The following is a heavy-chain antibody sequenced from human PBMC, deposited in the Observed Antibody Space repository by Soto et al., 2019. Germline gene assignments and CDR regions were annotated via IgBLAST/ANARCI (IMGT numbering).Heavy chain of an antibody. CDR1: GYTLTELS. D-gene: IGHD4-17*01. Sequence: ASVKVSGKVSGYTLTELSIHWVRQAPGKGLEWMGGFDPEDGETIYAQNFQGRVTMTDDTSTDTAYMELSSLRSEDTAVYYCATRATVGIYYYYGLDVWGQGTTVTV. CDR2: FDPEDGET. J-gene: IGHJ6*02. CDR3: ATRATVGIYYYYGLDV. V-gene: IGHV1-24*01.